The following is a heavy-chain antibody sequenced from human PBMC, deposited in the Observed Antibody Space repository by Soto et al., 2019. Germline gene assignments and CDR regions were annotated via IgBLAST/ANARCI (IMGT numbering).Heavy chain of an antibody. CDR1: GGSISSGDYY. V-gene: IGHV4-30-4*01. CDR3: ARERPDGARLDP. CDR2: IYYSGST. J-gene: IGHJ5*02. D-gene: IGHD6-6*01. Sequence: SETLSLTCTVSGGSISSGDYYWSWIRQPPGKGLELIGYIYYSGSTYYNPSLKSRVTISVDTSKNQFSLKLSSVTAADTAVYYCARERPDGARLDPWGQGTLVTAPQ.